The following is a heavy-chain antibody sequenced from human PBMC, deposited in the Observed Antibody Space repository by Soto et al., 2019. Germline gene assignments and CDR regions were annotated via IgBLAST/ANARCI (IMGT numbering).Heavy chain of an antibody. CDR2: IHKTGSA. CDR3: ARRYSSSFDD. V-gene: IGHV4-31*03. J-gene: IGHJ4*02. CDR1: GDSISSRGYY. Sequence: PSETLSLTCTVSGDSISSRGYYWSWIRQHPGKGLEWIGYIHKTGSAYYNPSLESRVTISLDTSNNRFSLKLRSVTAADTAVYVCARRYSSSFDDWGQGTLVTVSS. D-gene: IGHD6-13*01.